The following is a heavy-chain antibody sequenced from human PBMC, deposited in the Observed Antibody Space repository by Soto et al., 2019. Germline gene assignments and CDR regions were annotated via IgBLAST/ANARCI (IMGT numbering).Heavy chain of an antibody. D-gene: IGHD4-4*01. CDR1: GVTFSGYW. J-gene: IGHJ4*02. CDR3: ARATYSNAWYRFDL. CDR2: IKHDGSVQ. Sequence: RGGGPILSCASTGVTFSGYWMSWVRQAPGKGLGWVADIKHDGSVQYYVDSVKGRFTISRDNAKKLLYLQMNGLRAEDTALYYCARATYSNAWYRFDLWGQGTLVTVSS. V-gene: IGHV3-7*03.